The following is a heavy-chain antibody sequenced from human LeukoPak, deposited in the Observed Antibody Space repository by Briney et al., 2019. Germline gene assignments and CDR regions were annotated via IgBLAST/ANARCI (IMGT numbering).Heavy chain of an antibody. J-gene: IGHJ3*02. CDR1: SGPISSYY. D-gene: IGHD2-8*01. V-gene: IGHV4-59*13. CDR2: IFYSDTT. CDR3: ASLELMGEKRVAFHT. Sequence: SETLSLTCTVSSGPISSYYWSWIRHTPGKELEWIGYIFYSDTTNYNPSLNSRVTISLDASNKELSLALRSVTAEDTAVYYCASLELMGEKRVAFHTGGQGTMVTVSS.